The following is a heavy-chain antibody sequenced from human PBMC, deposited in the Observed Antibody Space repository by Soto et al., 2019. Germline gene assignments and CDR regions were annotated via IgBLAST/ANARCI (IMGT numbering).Heavy chain of an antibody. J-gene: IGHJ5*02. CDR1: GFTFNTYD. Sequence: EVQLVESGGGLVKPGGSLRLSCAASGFTFNTYDMNWVRQAPGKGLEWVSSITTSSAYIYYADSLKGRITISRDNAKNSLFLQMNSLTPEDTAVYYCVRSGTARLLRHSWFDTWGQGTLVTVSS. CDR3: VRSGTARLLRHSWFDT. CDR2: ITTSSAYI. V-gene: IGHV3-21*01. D-gene: IGHD2-21*01.